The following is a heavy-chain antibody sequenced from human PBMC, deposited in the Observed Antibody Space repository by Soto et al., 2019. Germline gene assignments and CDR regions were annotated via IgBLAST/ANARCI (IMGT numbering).Heavy chain of an antibody. V-gene: IGHV1-18*01. Sequence: ASVKVSCTASGYTFTHFYITWVRQAPGQGLEWMGAISPHNFNTNYAQKFRGRVTLTTEKSTNTAYMDLRSRTSDDTAVYYCARDEGGYEMVTGYYKAHNFDEWGKGVPVTV. CDR2: ISPHNFNT. CDR1: GYTFTHFY. J-gene: IGHJ4*02. D-gene: IGHD3-9*01. CDR3: ARDEGGYEMVTGYYKAHNFDE.